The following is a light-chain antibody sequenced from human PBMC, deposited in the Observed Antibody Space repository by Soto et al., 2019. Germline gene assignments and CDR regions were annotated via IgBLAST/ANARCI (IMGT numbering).Light chain of an antibody. J-gene: IGLJ1*01. Sequence: QSVLTQPASVSGSPGQSITISCTGTSGDVGAYSYVSWYQQHPGKAPKLIIYDVSDRPSGISNRFSGSKSDNTASLTISGLQAEDEAEYYCSSYTSSKTYVFGTGTKSPS. V-gene: IGLV2-14*01. CDR1: SGDVGAYSY. CDR2: DVS. CDR3: SSYTSSKTYV.